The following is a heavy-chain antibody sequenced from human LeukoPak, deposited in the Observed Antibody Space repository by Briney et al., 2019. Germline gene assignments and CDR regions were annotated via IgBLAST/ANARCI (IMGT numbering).Heavy chain of an antibody. CDR2: IYYSENT. V-gene: IGHV4-39*01. Sequence: SETLSLTCTVSGGSISSSSDYWGWIRQAPGKGLEWIGSIYYSENTYYNSSLKSRVTISVDTSKNQFSLKLSSVTAADTAVYYCARRVVRGVSYYYYYMDVWGKGTTVTISS. CDR1: GGSISSSSDY. J-gene: IGHJ6*03. CDR3: ARRVVRGVSYYYYYMDV. D-gene: IGHD3-10*01.